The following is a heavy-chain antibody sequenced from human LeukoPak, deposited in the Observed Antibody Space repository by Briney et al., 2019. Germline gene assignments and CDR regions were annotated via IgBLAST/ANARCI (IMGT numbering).Heavy chain of an antibody. CDR1: GFTFSTFR. V-gene: IGHV3-64*02. Sequence: PGGSLRLSCAASGFTFSTFRMHWVRQAPGKGLEYLSGISSDGGSTYYADSVKGRFTISRDNAKNTLYLQMNSLRAEDTALYYCARDGGYCTNGVCFFDHWGQGTLVTVSS. J-gene: IGHJ4*02. D-gene: IGHD2-8*01. CDR3: ARDGGYCTNGVCFFDH. CDR2: ISSDGGST.